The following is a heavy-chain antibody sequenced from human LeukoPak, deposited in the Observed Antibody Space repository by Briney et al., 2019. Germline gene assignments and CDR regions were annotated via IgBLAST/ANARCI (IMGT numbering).Heavy chain of an antibody. CDR3: AQQLYDILTGYLN. V-gene: IGHV1-69*05. D-gene: IGHD3-9*01. CDR1: GGTFSSYA. CDR2: IIPIFGTA. J-gene: IGHJ4*02. Sequence: SVKVSCKASGGTFSSYAISWVRQAPGQGLEWMGGIIPIFGTANYAQKFQGRVTITTDESTSTAYMELSSLRPEDTAVYYCAQQLYDILTGYLNWGQGTLVTVSS.